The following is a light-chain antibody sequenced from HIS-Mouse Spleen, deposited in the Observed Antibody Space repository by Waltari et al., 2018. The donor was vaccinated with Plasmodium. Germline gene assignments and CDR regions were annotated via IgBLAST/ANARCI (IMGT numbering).Light chain of an antibody. V-gene: IGKV2-30*01. J-gene: IGKJ4*01. CDR2: KVS. CDR3: MQGTHWPLT. CDR1: QSLVYSDGNTY. Sequence: DVVMTPSPLSLPVTLGQPASISFRSSQSLVYSDGNTYLNWFPQRPGQSPRRLIYKVSNRDSGVPDRFSGSGSGTDFTLKISRVEAEDVGVYYCMQGTHWPLTFGGGTKVEIK.